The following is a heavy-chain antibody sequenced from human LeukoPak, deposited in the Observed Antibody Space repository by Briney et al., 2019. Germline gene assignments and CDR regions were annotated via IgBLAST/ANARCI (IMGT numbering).Heavy chain of an antibody. D-gene: IGHD6-13*01. V-gene: IGHV3-33*06. CDR2: IWYDGSNK. Sequence: GGSLRLSCAASGFTFSSYGMHWVRQAPGKGLEWVAVIWYDGSNKYYADSVKGRFTISRDNSKNTLYLQMNSLRAEDTAVYYCAKQYSSSWYRYFQHWGQGTLVTVSS. J-gene: IGHJ1*01. CDR1: GFTFSSYG. CDR3: AKQYSSSWYRYFQH.